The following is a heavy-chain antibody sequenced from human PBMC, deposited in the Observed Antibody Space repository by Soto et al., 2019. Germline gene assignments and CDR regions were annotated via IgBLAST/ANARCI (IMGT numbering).Heavy chain of an antibody. D-gene: IGHD2-15*01. V-gene: IGHV4-31*03. CDR2: IYYSGST. CDR1: VVSISSGGYY. CDR3: ARVTYMKLVVEV. Sequence: SETLSLTCTFSVVSISSGGYYCSWIRQHPGKGLEWIGYIYYSGSTYYNPSLKSRVTISVDTSKNQFSLKLSSVTAADTAVYYCARVTYMKLVVEVWGQGTTVTVSS. J-gene: IGHJ6*02.